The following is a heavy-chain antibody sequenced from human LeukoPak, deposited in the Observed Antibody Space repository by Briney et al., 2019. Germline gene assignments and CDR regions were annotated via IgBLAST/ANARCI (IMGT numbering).Heavy chain of an antibody. Sequence: ASLKVSCKASVYTFTGYYLHWVRQAPGQGLEWMGWIYPKTGGTSYAQKFQGRVTMTRDTSISTAYMELIGLRSDDTAVYYCAGPWDQVGFDPWGQGTLVSVSS. CDR3: AGPWDQVGFDP. V-gene: IGHV1-2*02. J-gene: IGHJ5*02. D-gene: IGHD1-26*01. CDR2: IYPKTGGT. CDR1: VYTFTGYY.